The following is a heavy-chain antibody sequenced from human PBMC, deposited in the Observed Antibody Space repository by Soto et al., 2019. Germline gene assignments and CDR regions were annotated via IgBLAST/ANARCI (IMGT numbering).Heavy chain of an antibody. Sequence: QVQLQESGPGLVKPSQTLSLTCTVSGGSISSGDYYWSWIRQPPGKGLEWIGYIYYRGSTYYNPSPKSRVTLSVDTSKNRFSLKLSSVTAADTAVYYCASNHYYDTSEQETWFDPWGQGTLVTVSS. CDR3: ASNHYYDTSEQETWFDP. V-gene: IGHV4-30-4*01. D-gene: IGHD3-22*01. CDR1: GGSISSGDYY. J-gene: IGHJ5*02. CDR2: IYYRGST.